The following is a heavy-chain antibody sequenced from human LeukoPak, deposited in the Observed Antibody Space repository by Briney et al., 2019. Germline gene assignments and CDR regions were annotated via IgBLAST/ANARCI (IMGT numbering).Heavy chain of an antibody. J-gene: IGHJ4*02. CDR3: ARDDSFQFDS. V-gene: IGHV1-2*02. CDR1: GYTFTAYY. Sequence: ASVKVSCKASGYTFTAYYMHWVRQAPGQGLEWMGWINPNTGGTNYAQKFQGRVTTTRATSISTAYMELSSLTSDDTAVYYCARDDSFQFDSWGQGTLVTVSS. CDR2: INPNTGGT. D-gene: IGHD5-18*01.